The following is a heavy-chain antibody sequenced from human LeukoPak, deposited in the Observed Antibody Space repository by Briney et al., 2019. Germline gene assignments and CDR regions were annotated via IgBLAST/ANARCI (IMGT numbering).Heavy chain of an antibody. D-gene: IGHD1-26*01. CDR2: ISSSSSYI. J-gene: IGHJ4*02. CDR1: GFTFSSHS. CDR3: AVGAAGYFDS. Sequence: GGSLRLSCAASGFTFSSHSMNWVRQAPGKGLEWVSSISSSSSYIYYADSVKGRFTISRDNAQNSLYQIMNSLRAEDTAVYYCAVGAAGYFDSWGQGTLVTVSS. V-gene: IGHV3-21*01.